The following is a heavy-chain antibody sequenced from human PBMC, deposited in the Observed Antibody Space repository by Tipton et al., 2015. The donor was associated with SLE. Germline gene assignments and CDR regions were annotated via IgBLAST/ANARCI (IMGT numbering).Heavy chain of an antibody. D-gene: IGHD3-3*01. V-gene: IGHV4-61*02. Sequence: TLSLTCTVSSGSISSGYYWSWLRQPAGKGLEWIGRIYISGSTNYNPSLKSRVTISVDTSKNQFSLKLSSVTAADTAVYYCARILGVVKSYYMDVWGKGTTVTVSS. CDR1: SGSISSGYY. J-gene: IGHJ6*03. CDR2: IYISGST. CDR3: ARILGVVKSYYMDV.